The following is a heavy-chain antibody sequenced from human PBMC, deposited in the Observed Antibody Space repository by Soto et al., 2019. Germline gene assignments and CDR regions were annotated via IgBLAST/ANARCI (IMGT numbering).Heavy chain of an antibody. D-gene: IGHD2-15*01. Sequence: QIHMVQSAAEIKEPGASVKVSCKTSGYTFVDYGIDWLRQAPGHDFQWMAWIGFYHTYTKYAPQFQDRVTITSDTSTRTGSRELRSRRSDDTATYYCGIRDGRLSLDQWGPGTRITVSS. CDR2: IGFYHTYT. CDR3: GIRDGRLSLDQ. CDR1: GYTFVDYG. J-gene: IGHJ4*02. V-gene: IGHV1-18*04.